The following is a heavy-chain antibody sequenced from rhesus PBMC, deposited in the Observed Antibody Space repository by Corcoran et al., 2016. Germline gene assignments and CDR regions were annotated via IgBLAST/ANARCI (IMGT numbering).Heavy chain of an antibody. CDR3: ASHYSGSLVFDY. D-gene: IGHD3-16*01. J-gene: IGHJ4*01. CDR2: ITYSGST. Sequence: QVQLQESGPGLVKPSETLSLTCAVSGYSISSGYYWSWIRQPPGKGLEWIGYITYSGSTSYNPSLKSQVTNSRDTSKTQFSLKLSSVTAADTAVYYCASHYSGSLVFDYWGQGVLVTVS. V-gene: IGHV4-122*02. CDR1: GYSISSGYY.